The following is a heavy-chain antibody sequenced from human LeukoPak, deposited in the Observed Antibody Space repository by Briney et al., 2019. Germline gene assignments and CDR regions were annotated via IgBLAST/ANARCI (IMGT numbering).Heavy chain of an antibody. CDR2: INSNGAVI. CDR3: ARDPDGDYDFDY. D-gene: IGHD4-17*01. CDR1: GFSFSDYG. V-gene: IGHV3-48*01. J-gene: IGHJ4*02. Sequence: GGSLRLSCAASGFSFSDYGMNWVRRAPGKGLEWLSHINSNGAVISYADSVKGRFTISRDTAKSSLYLQMNSLKIEATAIYFCARDPDGDYDFDYWGQGTLVTVSS.